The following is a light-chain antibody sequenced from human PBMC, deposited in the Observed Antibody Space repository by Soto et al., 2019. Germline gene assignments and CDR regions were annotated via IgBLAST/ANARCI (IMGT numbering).Light chain of an antibody. V-gene: IGLV1-44*01. CDR2: TNS. Sequence: QSVLTQPPSASGTPGQRVIISCSGSNSNIGSNTVNWYQQLPGTAPKLIIYTNSLRPSGVPDRFSGSKSGTSASLAISGLQSEDEANYYCAAWDDSLSGQVLFGGGTKLTVL. J-gene: IGLJ2*01. CDR3: AAWDDSLSGQVL. CDR1: NSNIGSNT.